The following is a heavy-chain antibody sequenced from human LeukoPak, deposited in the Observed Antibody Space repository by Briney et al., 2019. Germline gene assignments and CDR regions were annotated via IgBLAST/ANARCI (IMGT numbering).Heavy chain of an antibody. CDR2: ISGSGTSS. CDR1: GFTFSSYV. V-gene: IGHV3-23*01. D-gene: IGHD4-23*01. J-gene: IGHJ3*02. Sequence: GRSLRLFCAASGFTFSSYVMSWVRQAPGKGLEWVSDISGSGTSSHYADSVKGRFTISRDNSKNTLYVQMNSLRAEDTAVYYCAKDLRSVVSPDAFDIWGQGTMVTVSS. CDR3: AKDLRSVVSPDAFDI.